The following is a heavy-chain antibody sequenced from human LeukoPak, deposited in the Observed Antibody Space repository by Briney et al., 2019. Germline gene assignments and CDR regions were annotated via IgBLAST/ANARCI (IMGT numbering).Heavy chain of an antibody. Sequence: GGSLRLSCAASGFTFSSYSMNWVRQAPGKGLEWVSSISSSSSYIYYADSVKGRFTISRDNAKNSLYLQMNSLRAEDTAVYYCARGDRIWSGYISYYGMDVWGQGTTVTVSS. J-gene: IGHJ6*02. CDR3: ARGDRIWSGYISYYGMDV. CDR2: ISSSSSYI. V-gene: IGHV3-21*01. D-gene: IGHD3-3*01. CDR1: GFTFSSYS.